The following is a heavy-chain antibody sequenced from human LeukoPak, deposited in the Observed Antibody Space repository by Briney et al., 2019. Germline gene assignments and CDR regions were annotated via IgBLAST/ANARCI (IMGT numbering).Heavy chain of an antibody. Sequence: SETLSLTCTVSGGSMSSGDYYWSWIRQPPGEGLEWIGYIYYSGSTYYNPSLKSRVTISVDTSKNQFSLKLSSVTAADTAVYYCARYCSGGSCYSGDAFDIWGQGTMVTVSS. CDR3: ARYCSGGSCYSGDAFDI. D-gene: IGHD2-15*01. CDR1: GGSMSSGDYY. CDR2: IYYSGST. V-gene: IGHV4-30-4*01. J-gene: IGHJ3*02.